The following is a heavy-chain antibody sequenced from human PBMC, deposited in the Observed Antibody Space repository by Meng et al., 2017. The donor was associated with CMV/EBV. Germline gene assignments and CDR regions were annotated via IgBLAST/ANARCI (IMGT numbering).Heavy chain of an antibody. CDR1: GGSISSSSYY. CDR3: ARVRNSGYFDY. V-gene: IGHV4-39*07. D-gene: IGHD3-10*01. CDR2: IYYSGST. Sequence: SETLSLTCTVSGGSISSSSYYWGWIRQPPGKGLEWIGSIYYSGSTYYNPSLKGRVTISVDTSKNQFSLKLSSVTAADTAVYYCARVRNSGYFDYWGQGTLVTVSS. J-gene: IGHJ4*02.